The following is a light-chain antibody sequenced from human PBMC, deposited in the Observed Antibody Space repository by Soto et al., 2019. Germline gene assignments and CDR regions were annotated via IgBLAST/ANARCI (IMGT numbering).Light chain of an antibody. CDR2: EVS. CDR3: SSYTSSSTGV. V-gene: IGLV2-14*01. J-gene: IGLJ1*01. Sequence: ITISCTGTSSDVGGYNYVSWYQQHPGKAPKLMIYEVSNRPSGVSNRFSGSKSGNTASLTISGLQAEDEADYYCSSYTSSSTGVFGTGTKVTVL. CDR1: SSDVGGYNY.